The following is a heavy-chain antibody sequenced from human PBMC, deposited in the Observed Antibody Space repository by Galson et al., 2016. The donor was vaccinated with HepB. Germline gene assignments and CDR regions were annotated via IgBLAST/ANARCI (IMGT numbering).Heavy chain of an antibody. J-gene: IGHJ3*02. V-gene: IGHV1-18*01. CDR2: VSAYNGHR. Sequence: SVKVSCKASGYSFLTYGITWVRQAPGQGLEWMGWVSAYNGHRTYAQKFRDRVTMTTDTSTGTAYMELRSLRPDDTAVYYCARDRRPHYDVLTGYRFDAFGIWGQGTMVTVSS. CDR3: ARDRRPHYDVLTGYRFDAFGI. D-gene: IGHD3-9*01. CDR1: GYSFLTYG.